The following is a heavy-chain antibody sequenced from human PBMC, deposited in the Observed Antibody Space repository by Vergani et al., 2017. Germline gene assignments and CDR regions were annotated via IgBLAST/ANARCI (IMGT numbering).Heavy chain of an antibody. CDR2: ISSSSSYI. CDR1: GFTFSSYS. Sequence: EVQLVESGGGLVKPGGSLRLSCAASGFTFSSYSMNWVRQAPGKGLEWVSSISSSSSYIYYADSVKGRFTISRDDAKNALYLQMNSLRVEDTAVYYCARDKSFWGRRTTVTFDYWGQGTLVTVSS. CDR3: ARDKSFWGRRTTVTFDY. D-gene: IGHD4-17*01. J-gene: IGHJ4*02. V-gene: IGHV3-21*01.